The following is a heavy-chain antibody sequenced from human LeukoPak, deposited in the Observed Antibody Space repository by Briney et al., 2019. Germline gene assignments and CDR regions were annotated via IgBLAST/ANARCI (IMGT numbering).Heavy chain of an antibody. D-gene: IGHD3-10*01. J-gene: IGHJ4*02. CDR1: GYNFSGHY. CDR3: ARGSGFTTVRGIISNY. CDR2: INPNSGGT. V-gene: IGHV1-2*02. Sequence: ASVKVSCKASGYNFSGHYMHWVRQAPGQGLEWMGWINPNSGGTNYAQNFQGRVTMSTDTSISTAYMELSRLTSDGTAVYYCARGSGFTTVRGIISNYWGQGTVVTVST.